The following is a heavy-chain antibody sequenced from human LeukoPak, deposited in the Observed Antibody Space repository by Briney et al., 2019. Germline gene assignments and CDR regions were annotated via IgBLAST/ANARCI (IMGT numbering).Heavy chain of an antibody. Sequence: GASVKVSCKASGYTFTGYYMHWVRQAPGQGLEWMGWINPNSGGTNYAQKFQGRVTMTRDTSISTAYMELSRLRSDDTAVYYCARDLNLRGNKRDPPGYWGQGTLVTVSS. J-gene: IGHJ4*02. D-gene: IGHD2/OR15-2a*01. V-gene: IGHV1-2*02. CDR1: GYTFTGYY. CDR3: ARDLNLRGNKRDPPGY. CDR2: INPNSGGT.